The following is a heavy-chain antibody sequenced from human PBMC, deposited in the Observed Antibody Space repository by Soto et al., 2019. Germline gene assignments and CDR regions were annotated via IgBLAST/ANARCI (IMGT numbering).Heavy chain of an antibody. Sequence: QVQLVESGGGAVQPGESLRLSCVASGFDFTYYAMHWVRQAPGKGLESVAVMSSDGSKIHHTDSVKGRFTISRDNSKNTLYLQMNSLRKEDKAVYFCGKDEGVGGTLGLFDYWGQGTLVSVSS. CDR2: MSSDGSKI. J-gene: IGHJ4*02. D-gene: IGHD1-26*01. CDR1: GFDFTYYA. V-gene: IGHV3-30*18. CDR3: GKDEGVGGTLGLFDY.